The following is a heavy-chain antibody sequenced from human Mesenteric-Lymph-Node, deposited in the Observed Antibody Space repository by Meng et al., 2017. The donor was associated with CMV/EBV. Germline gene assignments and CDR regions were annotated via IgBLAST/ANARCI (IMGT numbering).Heavy chain of an antibody. CDR3: AKGRDSGVSFVDY. D-gene: IGHD4-17*01. CDR1: GFTFSSYA. J-gene: IGHJ4*02. Sequence: GESLKISCAASGFTFSSYAMHWVRQAPGKGLEWVAVISYDGSNKYYADSVKGRFSISRDNFKNTLDLQMNSLRAEDTAVYYCAKGRDSGVSFVDYWGQGTLVTVSS. CDR2: ISYDGSNK. V-gene: IGHV3-30-3*01.